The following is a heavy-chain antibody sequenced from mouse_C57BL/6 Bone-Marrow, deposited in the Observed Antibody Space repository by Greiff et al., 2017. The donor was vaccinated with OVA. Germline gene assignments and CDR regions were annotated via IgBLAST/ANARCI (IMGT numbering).Heavy chain of an antibody. Sequence: VKLMESGAELARPGASVKMSCKASGYTFTSYTMHWVKQRPGQGLEWIGYINPSSGYTKYNQKFKDKATLTADKSSSTAYMQLSSLTSEDSAVYYCANLNYYGSSYQDYWGQGTTLTVSS. CDR2: INPSSGYT. V-gene: IGHV1-4*01. CDR1: GYTFTSYT. D-gene: IGHD1-1*01. J-gene: IGHJ2*01. CDR3: ANLNYYGSSYQDY.